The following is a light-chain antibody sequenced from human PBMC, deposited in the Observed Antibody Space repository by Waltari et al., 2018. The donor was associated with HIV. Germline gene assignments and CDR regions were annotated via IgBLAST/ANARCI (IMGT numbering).Light chain of an antibody. J-gene: IGLJ3*02. Sequence: QSVLTQPPSASGTPGQRVIISCSGNRSNIGSNTVNWYQQFSGAAPTLLIYSTNQRPSAVPDRFSGCKSGSADCLAVSGLKSGDEADYHCATWDDALSGPGFGAGTKLTV. CDR2: STN. V-gene: IGLV1-44*01. CDR1: RSNIGSNT. CDR3: ATWDDALSGPG.